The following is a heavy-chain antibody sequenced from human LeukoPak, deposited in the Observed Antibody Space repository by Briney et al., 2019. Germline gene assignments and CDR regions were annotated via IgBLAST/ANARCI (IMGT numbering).Heavy chain of an antibody. CDR2: ISAYNGNT. CDR3: ARELTYGSSCDY. Sequence: ASVKVSCKASGYSFTSYGISWVRQAPGQGLEWMGWISAYNGNTNYAQKIQARLTMTTDTSTSTACMELRSLRSDDTAVYYCARELTYGSSCDYWGQGTLVTVSS. D-gene: IGHD6-13*01. V-gene: IGHV1-18*01. J-gene: IGHJ4*02. CDR1: GYSFTSYG.